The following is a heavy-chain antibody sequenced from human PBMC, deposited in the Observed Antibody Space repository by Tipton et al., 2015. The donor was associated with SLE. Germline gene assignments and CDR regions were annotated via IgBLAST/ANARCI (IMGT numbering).Heavy chain of an antibody. D-gene: IGHD1-1*01. Sequence: TLSLTCTVSGGSISSSSYYWGWIRQPPGKGLEWIGSIYYSGSTYYNPSLKSRVTISVDTSKNQFSLKLSSVTAADTAVYYCARVRLSPFLFDYWGQGTLVTVSS. J-gene: IGHJ4*02. CDR1: GGSISSSSYY. CDR2: IYYSGST. V-gene: IGHV4-39*07. CDR3: ARVRLSPFLFDY.